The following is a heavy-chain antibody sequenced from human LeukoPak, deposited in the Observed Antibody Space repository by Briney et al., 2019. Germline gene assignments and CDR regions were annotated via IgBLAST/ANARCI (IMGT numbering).Heavy chain of an antibody. CDR2: IIPILGIA. CDR1: GGTFSSYA. D-gene: IGHD6-13*01. Sequence: SVKVSCKASGGTFSSYAISWVRQASGQGLEWMGRIIPILGIANYAQKFQGRVTITADKSTSRVYMELRSLRPDDTAVYYCARDFEAVADEAGYDAFDIWGQGTMVTVSS. V-gene: IGHV1-69*04. J-gene: IGHJ3*02. CDR3: ARDFEAVADEAGYDAFDI.